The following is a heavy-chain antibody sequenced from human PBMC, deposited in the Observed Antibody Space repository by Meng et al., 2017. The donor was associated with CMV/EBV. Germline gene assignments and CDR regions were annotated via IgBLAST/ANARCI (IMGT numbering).Heavy chain of an antibody. V-gene: IGHV3-23*03. CDR2: IYSGGSST. CDR3: ARDHATWFDP. J-gene: IGHJ5*02. CDR1: GFTFSSYA. Sequence: GESLKISCAASGFTFSSYAMSWVRQAPGKGLEWVSVIYSGGSSTYYVDSVKGRFTISRDNAKNSLYLQMNSLRAEDTAVYYCARDHATWFDPWGQGTLVTVSS. D-gene: IGHD2-15*01.